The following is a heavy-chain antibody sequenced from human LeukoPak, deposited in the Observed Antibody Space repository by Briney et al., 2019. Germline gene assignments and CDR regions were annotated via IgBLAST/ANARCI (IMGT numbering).Heavy chain of an antibody. CDR3: ARDRSYYYDSSGYLDY. CDR1: GYTFTSYG. V-gene: IGHV1-18*01. J-gene: IGHJ4*02. CDR2: ISAYNGNT. Sequence: ASVKVSCKASGYTFTSYGISWVQPAPGQGLEWMGWISAYNGNTNYAQKLQGRVTMTTDTSTSTAYMELRSLRSDDTAVYYCARDRSYYYDSSGYLDYWGQGTLVTVSS. D-gene: IGHD3-22*01.